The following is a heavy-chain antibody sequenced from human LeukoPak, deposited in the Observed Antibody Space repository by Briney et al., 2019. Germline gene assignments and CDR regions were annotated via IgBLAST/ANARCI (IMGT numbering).Heavy chain of an antibody. Sequence: PSGTLSLTCAVSGGSISSSNWWSWVRQAPGKGLEWVSAISGRGDSTYYADSVKGRFTISRDNAKNTLYLQMNSLRAEDTAVYYCARNSLIAAEYYYYMDVWGKGTTVTVSS. CDR2: ISGRGDST. J-gene: IGHJ6*03. CDR3: ARNSLIAAEYYYYMDV. CDR1: GGSISSSN. V-gene: IGHV3-23*01. D-gene: IGHD6-13*01.